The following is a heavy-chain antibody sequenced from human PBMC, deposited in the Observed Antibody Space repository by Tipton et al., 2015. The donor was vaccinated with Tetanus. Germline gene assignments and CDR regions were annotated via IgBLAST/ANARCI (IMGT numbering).Heavy chain of an antibody. CDR2: IHYSGTT. V-gene: IGHV4-61*08. Sequence: TLSLTCTVSGASVSSGGYYWSWIRQPPGKGLEWIGYIHYSGTTNYNPSVKSRVTISVDTSKSQFSLNLSSVTAADAAVHYCARENWSYGNSFDYWGQGIQVTVSS. CDR1: GASVSSGGYY. D-gene: IGHD3-16*01. J-gene: IGHJ4*02. CDR3: ARENWSYGNSFDY.